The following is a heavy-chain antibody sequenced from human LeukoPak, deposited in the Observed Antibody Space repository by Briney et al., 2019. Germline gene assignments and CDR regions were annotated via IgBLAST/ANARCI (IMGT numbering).Heavy chain of an antibody. V-gene: IGHV4-4*07. D-gene: IGHD3-22*01. CDR3: ARGSTYYYDSSGYYCDY. J-gene: IGHJ4*02. CDR2: IYTSGST. Sequence: PSETLSLTCTVSGGSISSYYWSWIRQPAGKGLEWIGRIYTSGSTNYNPSLKSRVTISVDKSKNQFSLKLSSVTAADTAVYYCARGSTYYYDSSGYYCDYWGQGTLVTVSS. CDR1: GGSISSYY.